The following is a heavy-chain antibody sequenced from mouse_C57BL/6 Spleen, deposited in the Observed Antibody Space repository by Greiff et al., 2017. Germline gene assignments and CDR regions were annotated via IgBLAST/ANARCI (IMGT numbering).Heavy chain of an antibody. V-gene: IGHV5-9-1*02. J-gene: IGHJ2*01. Sequence: EVNLVESGAGLVKPGGSLKLSCAASGFTFSSYAMSWVRQTPEKRLEWVAYISSGGDYIYYADTVKGRFTISRDNARNTLYLQMSSLKSEDTAMYYCTRGGTSYFDYWGQGTTLTVSS. CDR2: ISSGGDYI. D-gene: IGHD1-1*01. CDR3: TRGGTSYFDY. CDR1: GFTFSSYA.